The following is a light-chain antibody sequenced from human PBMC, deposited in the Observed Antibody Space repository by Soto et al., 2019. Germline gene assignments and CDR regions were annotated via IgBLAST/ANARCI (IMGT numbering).Light chain of an antibody. Sequence: EIVMTQSPATLSVSPGERATLSCRASQSVSNNLAWYQQKPGQAPRLLIYGASTRAIGIPARFSGSGSGTEFTLTISSLQSEDFAVYYCQQYNNWPLWTFGQGTKVDIK. J-gene: IGKJ1*01. CDR3: QQYNNWPLWT. CDR2: GAS. V-gene: IGKV3-15*01. CDR1: QSVSNN.